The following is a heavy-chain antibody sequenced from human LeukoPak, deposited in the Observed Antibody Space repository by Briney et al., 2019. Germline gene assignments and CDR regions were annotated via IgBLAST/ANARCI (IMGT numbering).Heavy chain of an antibody. CDR1: GYTFPGYY. D-gene: IGHD2-8*01. J-gene: IGHJ4*02. V-gene: IGHV1-2*02. Sequence: ASVKVSCKASGYTFPGYYMHWIRQAPGQGLEWLGWINPNSGGTNYAQKFQGRVTMTRDTSISTAYMELSRLRSDDTAVYYCARAIYCTNGVCYRFDYWGQGTLVTVSS. CDR3: ARAIYCTNGVCYRFDY. CDR2: INPNSGGT.